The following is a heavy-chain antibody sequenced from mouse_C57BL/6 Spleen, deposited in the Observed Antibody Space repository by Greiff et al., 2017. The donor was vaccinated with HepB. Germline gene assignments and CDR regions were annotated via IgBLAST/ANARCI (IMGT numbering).Heavy chain of an antibody. Sequence: VQLQQSGAELVRPGASVTLSCKASGYTFTDYEMHWVKQTPVHGLEWIGAIDPETGGTAYNQKFKGKAILTADKSSSTAYMELRSLTSEDSAVYYCTKEVYGHFDYWGQGTTLTVSS. V-gene: IGHV1-15*01. D-gene: IGHD2-10*02. CDR1: GYTFTDYE. CDR2: IDPETGGT. CDR3: TKEVYGHFDY. J-gene: IGHJ2*01.